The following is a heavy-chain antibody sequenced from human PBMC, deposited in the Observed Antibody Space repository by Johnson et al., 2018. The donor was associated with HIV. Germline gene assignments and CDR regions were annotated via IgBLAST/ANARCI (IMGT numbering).Heavy chain of an antibody. CDR2: INWNGVRT. V-gene: IGHV3-20*04. J-gene: IGHJ3*02. Sequence: VRLVESGGGVVRPGGSLRLSCAASGFTFDDYGMSWVRQAPGKGLEWVSGINWNGVRTGYLDSMQGSFPLSRDNAKNSLYLQMNSLRIEDTALYYCARVGLGYQNIHDPFDIWGQGTMVTVSS. CDR1: GFTFDDYG. D-gene: IGHD3-16*02. CDR3: ARVGLGYQNIHDPFDI.